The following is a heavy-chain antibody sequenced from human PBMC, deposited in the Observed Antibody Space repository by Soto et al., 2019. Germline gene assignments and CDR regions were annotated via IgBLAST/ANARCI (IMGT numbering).Heavy chain of an antibody. CDR1: GYSFTSYW. CDR2: IYPGDSDT. Sequence: GESLKISCKGSGYSFTSYWIGWVRQMPGKGLEWMGIIYPGDSDTRYSPSFQGQVTISADKSISTAYLQWSSLKASDTAMYYFARHGKQYHFWSGYLVPVYWGQGTLVTVSS. J-gene: IGHJ4*02. CDR3: ARHGKQYHFWSGYLVPVY. D-gene: IGHD3-3*01. V-gene: IGHV5-51*01.